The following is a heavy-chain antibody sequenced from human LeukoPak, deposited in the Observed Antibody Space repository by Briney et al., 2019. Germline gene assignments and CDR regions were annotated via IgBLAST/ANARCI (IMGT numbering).Heavy chain of an antibody. D-gene: IGHD2-2*01. V-gene: IGHV1-69-2*01. CDR1: GYTFTDYY. CDR2: VDPEDGKT. Sequence: GASVKVSRKASGYTFTDYYIHWVQQAPGKGLEYMGRVDPEDGKTIYAEKFQGKVIITADTSTDTAYMELSSLRSEDTAVYFCATDHIVVVPPAFLGYWGQGTLVTVSS. CDR3: ATDHIVVVPPAFLGY. J-gene: IGHJ4*02.